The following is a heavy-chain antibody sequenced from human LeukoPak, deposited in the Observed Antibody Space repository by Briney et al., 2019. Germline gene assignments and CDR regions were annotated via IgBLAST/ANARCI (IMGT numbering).Heavy chain of an antibody. Sequence: ASVTVSCKASGYTFTSYDISWVRQATGQGLEWMGWMNPNSGNAGYAQRFQGRVTMTRNNSISTAYMELTSLRSEDTAVYYCGRPLQRGSWTQRALDYWGQGTLVTVSS. CDR3: GRPLQRGSWTQRALDY. D-gene: IGHD3-10*01. V-gene: IGHV1-8*01. CDR2: MNPNSGNA. J-gene: IGHJ4*02. CDR1: GYTFTSYD.